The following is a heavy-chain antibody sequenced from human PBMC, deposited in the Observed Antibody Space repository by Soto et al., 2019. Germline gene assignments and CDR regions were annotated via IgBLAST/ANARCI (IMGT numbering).Heavy chain of an antibody. CDR1: GGTFSSYA. J-gene: IGHJ6*02. Sequence: ASVKVSCKASGGTFSSYAISWVRQAPGQGLEWMGGISANNGNTNYAQKLQGRVTMTTDTSTSTAYMELRSLRSDDTAVYYCARDRIVGDVWGQGTTVTVSS. D-gene: IGHD1-26*01. V-gene: IGHV1-18*01. CDR2: ISANNGNT. CDR3: ARDRIVGDV.